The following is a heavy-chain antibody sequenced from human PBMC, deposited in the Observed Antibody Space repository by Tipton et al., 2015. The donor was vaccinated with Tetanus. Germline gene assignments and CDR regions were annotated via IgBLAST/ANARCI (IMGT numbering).Heavy chain of an antibody. J-gene: IGHJ4*02. CDR1: GESISTGGYY. Sequence: TLSLTCTVSGESISTGGYYWTWIRQHPGKGLEWIGYILYTGSTYHNPSLKSRLTISVDTSHNQFSLNLSSVTAADTAVYYCARGSRFWLDYWGQGALVTVSS. CDR3: ARGSRFWLDY. CDR2: ILYTGST. V-gene: IGHV4-31*03.